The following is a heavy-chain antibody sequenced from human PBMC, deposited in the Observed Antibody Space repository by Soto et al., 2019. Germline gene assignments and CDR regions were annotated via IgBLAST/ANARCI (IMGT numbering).Heavy chain of an antibody. Sequence: EVQLVETGGGLIQPGGSLRLSCAASGFSVGSNYMTWVRQSPGKGLEWVSLIYSNGDTDYADSVKGRFSISRDNFKNTQYLQMNNLRAEDTAVYHRVRKSDSSPVPEADGVWGRGTLVTVSS. CDR1: GFSVGSNY. CDR2: IYSNGDT. V-gene: IGHV3-53*02. CDR3: VRKSDSSPVPEADGV. J-gene: IGHJ4*02. D-gene: IGHD2-8*01.